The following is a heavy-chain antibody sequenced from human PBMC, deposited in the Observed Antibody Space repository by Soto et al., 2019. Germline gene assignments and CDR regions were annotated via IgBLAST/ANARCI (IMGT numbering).Heavy chain of an antibody. CDR3: GRGPPRNWNYPSYGMDV. Sequence: QVQLVQSGAEVKKPGASVKVSCKASGYTFTSYDINWVRQATGQGLEWMGWMNPNSGNTGYAQKFQGRVTMTRNTSISTADMELSSLRSEDTAVYYCGRGPPRNWNYPSYGMDVWGQGTTVPFSS. CDR2: MNPNSGNT. J-gene: IGHJ6*02. V-gene: IGHV1-8*01. D-gene: IGHD1-1*01. CDR1: GYTFTSYD.